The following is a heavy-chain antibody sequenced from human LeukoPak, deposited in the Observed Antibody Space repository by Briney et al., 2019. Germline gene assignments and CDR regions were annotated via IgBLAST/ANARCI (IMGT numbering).Heavy chain of an antibody. CDR2: IYYSGCT. CDR1: GGSISSSGYY. J-gene: IGHJ6*04. Sequence: SETLSLTCTVSGGSISSSGYYWGWIRQPPGKGLAWIGRIYYSGCTYYNPSLKNRVTISVDTSKNQSSLKLSSETAADTAVYYCARADYVFWRGYFSPPDVWGRGTTVTVSS. CDR3: ARADYVFWRGYFSPPDV. D-gene: IGHD3-3*01. V-gene: IGHV4-39*01.